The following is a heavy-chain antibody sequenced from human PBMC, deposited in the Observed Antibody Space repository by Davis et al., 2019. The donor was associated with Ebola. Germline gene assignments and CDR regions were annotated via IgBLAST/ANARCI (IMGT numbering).Heavy chain of an antibody. CDR3: TTDRDGDGAFDI. J-gene: IGHJ3*02. CDR1: GFTFSNAW. D-gene: IGHD4-17*01. V-gene: IGHV3-15*01. Sequence: PGGSLRLSCAASGFTFSNAWMSWVRQAPGKGLEWVGRIKSKTDGGTTDYAAPVKGRFTISRDDSKNTLYLQMNSLKTEDTAVYYCTTDRDGDGAFDIWGQGTMVTVSS. CDR2: IKSKTDGGTT.